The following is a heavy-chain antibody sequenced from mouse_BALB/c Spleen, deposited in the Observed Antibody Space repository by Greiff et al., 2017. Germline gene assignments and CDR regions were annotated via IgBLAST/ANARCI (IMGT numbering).Heavy chain of an antibody. V-gene: IGHV5-12-2*01. Sequence: EVKLVESGGGLVQPGGSLKLSCAASGFTFSSYTMSWVRQTPEKRLEWVAYISNGGGSTYYPDTVKGRFTISRDNAKNTLYLQMSSLKSEDTAMYYCARGATATRAWFAYWGQGTLVTVSA. CDR1: GFTFSSYT. CDR2: ISNGGGST. D-gene: IGHD1-2*01. J-gene: IGHJ3*01. CDR3: ARGATATRAWFAY.